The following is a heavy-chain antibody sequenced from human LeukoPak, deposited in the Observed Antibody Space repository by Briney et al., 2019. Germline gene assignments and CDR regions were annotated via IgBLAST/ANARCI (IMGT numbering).Heavy chain of an antibody. CDR2: ITGSGGST. Sequence: GGSLRLSCSASGFTFSTYFMHWVRQAPGKGLECVSGITGSGGSTYYADSVKGRFTISKDNSKNTLYLQMSSLRAEDTAVYYCVRDQRGGSSGYYDSWGQGTLVTVSS. D-gene: IGHD3-22*01. V-gene: IGHV3-64D*06. CDR1: GFTFSTYF. CDR3: VRDQRGGSSGYYDS. J-gene: IGHJ5*01.